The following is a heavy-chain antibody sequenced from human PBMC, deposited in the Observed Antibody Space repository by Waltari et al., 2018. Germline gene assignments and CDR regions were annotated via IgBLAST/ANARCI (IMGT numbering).Heavy chain of an antibody. CDR1: GFTFSSYG. Sequence: QVQLVESGGGVVQPGRSLRLSCAASGFTFSSYGMHWVRQAPGKGLEWVAVIWYDGSNKYYADSVKGRFTISRDNSKNTLYLQMNSLRAEDTAVYYCAHSSSWVFDYWGQGTLVTVSS. CDR3: AHSSSWVFDY. V-gene: IGHV3-33*01. D-gene: IGHD6-13*01. J-gene: IGHJ4*02. CDR2: IWYDGSNK.